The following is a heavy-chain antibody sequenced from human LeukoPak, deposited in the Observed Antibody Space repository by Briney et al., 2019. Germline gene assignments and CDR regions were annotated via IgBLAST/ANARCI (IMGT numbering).Heavy chain of an antibody. D-gene: IGHD6-19*01. V-gene: IGHV3-11*01. CDR2: ISSSSNTI. CDR1: GFTFSDYY. Sequence: GGSLRLSCTASGFTFSDYYMSWLRQAPGKGLEWVSYISSSSNTIYYADSVKGRFTISRDNAKNLVYLQMNSLRAEDTAVYYCARARASSGWYSFAYWGLGTLVTVSS. J-gene: IGHJ4*02. CDR3: ARARASSGWYSFAY.